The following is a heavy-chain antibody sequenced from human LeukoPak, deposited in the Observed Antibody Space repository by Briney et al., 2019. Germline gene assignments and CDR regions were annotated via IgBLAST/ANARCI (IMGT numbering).Heavy chain of an antibody. Sequence: ASVTVSRKASGYTFTSYGISWVRQAPGQGLEWVGWISGYKGNTNYTQKLQGRVTMTSDTPTRTAYMRLRSLRSDDTAVYYCGRGGGSYGYDTFAPWGQGTLVTVSS. V-gene: IGHV1-18*01. D-gene: IGHD5-12*01. CDR1: GYTFTSYG. J-gene: IGHJ5*02. CDR3: GRGGGSYGYDTFAP. CDR2: ISGYKGNT.